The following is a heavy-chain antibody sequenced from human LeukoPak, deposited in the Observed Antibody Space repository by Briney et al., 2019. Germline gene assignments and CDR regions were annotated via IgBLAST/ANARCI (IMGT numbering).Heavy chain of an antibody. V-gene: IGHV4-30-4*01. CDR1: GGSISSGDYY. D-gene: IGHD2-2*01. Sequence: SETLSLTCTVSGGSISSGDYYGSWIRQPPGKGLEWIGYSYYSGSTYYNPSRKSRVTISVDTSKNQFSLKLSSVTAADTAVYYCARNKIVVVPAATNWFDPWGQGTLVTVSS. CDR3: ARNKIVVVPAATNWFDP. J-gene: IGHJ5*02. CDR2: SYYSGST.